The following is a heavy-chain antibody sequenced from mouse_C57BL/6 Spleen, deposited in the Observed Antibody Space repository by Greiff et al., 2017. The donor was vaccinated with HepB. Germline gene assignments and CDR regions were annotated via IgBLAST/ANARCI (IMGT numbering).Heavy chain of an antibody. Sequence: DVMLVESGGDLVKPGGSLKLSCAASGFTFSSYGMSWVRQTPDKRLEWVATISSGGSYTYYPDSVKGRFTISRDNAKNTLYLQMSSLKSEDTAMYYCARQLRGDYYAMDYWGQGTSVTVSS. CDR2: ISSGGSYT. J-gene: IGHJ4*01. CDR3: ARQLRGDYYAMDY. CDR1: GFTFSSYG. V-gene: IGHV5-6*02. D-gene: IGHD3-2*02.